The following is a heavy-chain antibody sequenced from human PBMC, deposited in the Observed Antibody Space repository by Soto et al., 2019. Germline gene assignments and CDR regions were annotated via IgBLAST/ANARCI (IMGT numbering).Heavy chain of an antibody. CDR3: ASVSLHYRSGRRHSRIDV. Sequence: IITIYSGRSVPRPPGKGLEFIGEIYHSGSTNYNPSLKSRVTTSVDTSKNQFSLKLSSVTAADTAAYYCASVSLHYRSGRRHSRIDVWGNATRVP. V-gene: IGHV4-4*02. J-gene: IGHJ6*04. D-gene: IGHD3-10*01. CDR1: IITIYS. CDR2: IYHSGST.